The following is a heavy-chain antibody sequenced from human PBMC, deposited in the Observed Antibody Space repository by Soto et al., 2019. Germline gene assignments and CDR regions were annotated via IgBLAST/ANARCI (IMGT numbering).Heavy chain of an antibody. Sequence: QVHLVQSGAEVKKPGASVKVSCKGSGYAFTTYGITWVRQAPGQGLEWMGWISAHNGNTNYAQKPQSRVTVTRDTATSTAYMELRSVRADDTAVYYCARGRYGDYWGQGALVTVSS. J-gene: IGHJ4*02. CDR2: ISAHNGNT. CDR3: ARGRYGDY. D-gene: IGHD1-1*01. V-gene: IGHV1-18*01. CDR1: GYAFTTYG.